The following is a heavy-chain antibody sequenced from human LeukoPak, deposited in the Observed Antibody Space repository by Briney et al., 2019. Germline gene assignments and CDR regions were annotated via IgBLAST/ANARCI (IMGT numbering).Heavy chain of an antibody. CDR1: GFTFSCYA. D-gene: IGHD6-13*01. CDR3: VKDRGIAAALYYFDN. CDR2: IRRNGGSQ. V-gene: IGHV3-64D*09. Sequence: GSLRPSCPAPGFTFSCYALHWVPQAPGKGLEYVSAIRRNGGSQYYPDSLEGRFPISRHIPKHTLYHEMSSQRAEHTAVYFWVKDRGIAAALYYFDNSGEGALLTVSS. J-gene: IGHJ4*02.